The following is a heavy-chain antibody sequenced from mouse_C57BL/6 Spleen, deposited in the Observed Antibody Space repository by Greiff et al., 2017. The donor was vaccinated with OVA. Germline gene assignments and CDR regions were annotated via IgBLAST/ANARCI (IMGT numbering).Heavy chain of an antibody. CDR3: ARSRDYYGSRGY. J-gene: IGHJ2*01. CDR2: ILPGSGST. D-gene: IGHD1-1*01. CDR1: GYTFTGYW. V-gene: IGHV1-9*01. Sequence: VQLQQSGAELMKPGASVTLSCKATGYTFTGYWIEWVKQRPGHGLEWIGEILPGSGSTNYNEKFKSKATLTVDTASSTAYMQLSSLTSEDSAVYYCARSRDYYGSRGYWGQGTTLTVSS.